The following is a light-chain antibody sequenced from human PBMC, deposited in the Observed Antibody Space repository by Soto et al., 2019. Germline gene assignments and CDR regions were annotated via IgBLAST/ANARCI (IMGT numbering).Light chain of an antibody. CDR1: QSVDTRY. V-gene: IGKV3-20*01. CDR3: QLYGSSPPP. J-gene: IGKJ2*01. Sequence: EVVLTQSPGTLSLSPGERATLSCRASQSVDTRYLAWYQQKHGQAPRLLIHDASSRASGIPDRSSGSGSGTDFTLTISRLEPEDFAVYYCQLYGSSPPPFGQGTKLEIK. CDR2: DAS.